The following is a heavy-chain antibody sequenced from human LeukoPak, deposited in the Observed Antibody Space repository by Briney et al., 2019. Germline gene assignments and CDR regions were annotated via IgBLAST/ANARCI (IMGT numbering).Heavy chain of an antibody. D-gene: IGHD6-6*01. Sequence: SVKVSCKASGGTFSSYAISWVRQAPGQGLEWMGGIIPIFGTANYAQKFQGRVTITADESTSTAYMELSSLRSEDTAVYYCARGDRIAARDAFDIRGQGTMVTVSS. CDR1: GGTFSSYA. CDR2: IIPIFGTA. V-gene: IGHV1-69*01. CDR3: ARGDRIAARDAFDI. J-gene: IGHJ3*02.